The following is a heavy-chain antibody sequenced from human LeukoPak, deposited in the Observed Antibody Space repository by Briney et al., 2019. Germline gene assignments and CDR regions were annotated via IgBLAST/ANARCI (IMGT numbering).Heavy chain of an antibody. CDR2: ISAYNGNT. V-gene: IGHV1-18*01. CDR3: AREEGAPIAAANI. J-gene: IGHJ3*02. CDR1: GYIFTSYS. D-gene: IGHD6-13*01. Sequence: ASVKVSCKASGYIFTSYSISWVRQAPGQGLEWMGWISAYNGNTDYVQKLQGRVTMTTDTSTSTAYMELRSLRSDDTAVYYCAREEGAPIAAANIWGLGTMVTVSS.